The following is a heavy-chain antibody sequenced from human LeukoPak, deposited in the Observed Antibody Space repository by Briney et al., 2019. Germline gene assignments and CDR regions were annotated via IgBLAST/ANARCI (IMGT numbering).Heavy chain of an antibody. CDR3: ARHSDGDYNGFDY. CDR2: IYSGGST. CDR1: GFTVSSNY. V-gene: IGHV3-53*01. J-gene: IGHJ4*02. D-gene: IGHD4-17*01. Sequence: GGSLRLSCAASGFTVSSNYMSWVRQAPGKGLEWVSVIYSGGSTYYADSVKGRFTISRDNSKNTLYLQMNSLRAEDTAVYYCARHSDGDYNGFDYWGQGTLVTVSS.